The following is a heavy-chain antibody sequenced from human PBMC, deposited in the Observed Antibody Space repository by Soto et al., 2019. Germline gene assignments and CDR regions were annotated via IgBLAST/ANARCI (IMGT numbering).Heavy chain of an antibody. Sequence: QLQLVQSGTELKKPGASVKVSCKASGYTFTNYGISWVRQAPGQGLEWMGWINADYGNTNYEQKFQGRVTMTTDTSTNTAYMELRSLRSDDPAVYYCARKSLSNFTWFDPWGQGTLVTVSS. CDR2: INADYGNT. CDR1: GYTFTNYG. D-gene: IGHD4-4*01. V-gene: IGHV1-18*04. CDR3: ARKSLSNFTWFDP. J-gene: IGHJ5*02.